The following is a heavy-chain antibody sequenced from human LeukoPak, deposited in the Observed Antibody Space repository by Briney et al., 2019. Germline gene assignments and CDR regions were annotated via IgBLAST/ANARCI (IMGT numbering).Heavy chain of an antibody. V-gene: IGHV1-69*02. CDR1: GGTFSSYT. J-gene: IGHJ3*02. CDR2: IIPILGIA. D-gene: IGHD3-3*01. CDR3: ASIYDFWSGYLGHDAFDI. Sequence: SVKVSCKASGGTFSSYTISWVRQAPGEGLEWMGRIIPILGIANYAQKFQGRVTITADKSTSTAYMELSSLRSEDTAVYYCASIYDFWSGYLGHDAFDIWGQGTMVTVSS.